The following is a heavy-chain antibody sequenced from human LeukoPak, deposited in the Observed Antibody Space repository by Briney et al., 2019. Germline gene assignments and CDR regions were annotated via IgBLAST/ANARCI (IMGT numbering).Heavy chain of an antibody. V-gene: IGHV3-15*01. CDR2: IKSKSDGGTT. D-gene: IGHD3-10*01. CDR3: TTYSITMVRGVLGY. Sequence: GGSLRLSCAASGFTFTNAGMSWVRQAPGKGLEWVGRIKSKSDGGTTEYAAPVKGRFTISRDDSKNTLYLQMNSLKTEDTAVYYCTTYSITMVRGVLGYWGQGTPVTVSS. J-gene: IGHJ4*02. CDR1: GFTFTNAG.